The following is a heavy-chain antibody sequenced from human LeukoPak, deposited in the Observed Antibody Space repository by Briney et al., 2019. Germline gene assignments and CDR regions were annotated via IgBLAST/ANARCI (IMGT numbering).Heavy chain of an antibody. V-gene: IGHV3-74*01. CDR2: IKSDGST. CDR3: ARAPSEIGGYYPEYFRH. CDR1: GFTFSSYW. J-gene: IGHJ1*01. Sequence: GGSLRLSYAASGFTFSSYWMHWVRQAPGKGRVWVSRIKSDGSTNYADSVKGRFTISRDNAKNTVSLQMNSLRAEDTGVYYCARAPSEIGGYYPEYFRHWGQGTLVTVSS. D-gene: IGHD3-22*01.